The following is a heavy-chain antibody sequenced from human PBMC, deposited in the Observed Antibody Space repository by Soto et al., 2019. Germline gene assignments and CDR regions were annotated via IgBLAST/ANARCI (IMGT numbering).Heavy chain of an antibody. V-gene: IGHV1-8*01. CDR2: MNPNSGNT. J-gene: IGHJ6*03. CDR3: ARGVLRYFDWLLLGGVYYYYMDV. D-gene: IGHD3-9*01. CDR1: GYTFTSYD. Sequence: ASVKVSCKASGYTFTSYDINWVRQATGQGLEWMGWMNPNSGNTGYAHKFQGRVTMTRNTSISTAYMELSSLRSEDTAVYYCARGVLRYFDWLLLGGVYYYYMDVWGKGTTVTVSS.